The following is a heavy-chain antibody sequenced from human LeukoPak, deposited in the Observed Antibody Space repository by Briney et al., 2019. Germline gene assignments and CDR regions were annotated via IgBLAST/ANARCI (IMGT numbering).Heavy chain of an antibody. Sequence: GGSLRLSCAGAGFSITDHHMDWVRQAPGKRLEWIGRSATTKPNSCTTQYAASARGRFTISRDDSQNSVYLQLNSLTTEDTAVYYCVRVATTGGGWYHFDNWGLGTLVTVSS. CDR3: VRVATTGGGWYHFDN. CDR1: GFSITDHH. CDR2: SATTKPNSCTT. J-gene: IGHJ4*02. D-gene: IGHD5-24*01. V-gene: IGHV3-72*01.